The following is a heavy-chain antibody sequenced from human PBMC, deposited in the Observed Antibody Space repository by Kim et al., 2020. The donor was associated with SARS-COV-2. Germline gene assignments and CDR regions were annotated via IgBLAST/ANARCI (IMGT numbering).Heavy chain of an antibody. J-gene: IGHJ4*02. V-gene: IGHV3-48*04. D-gene: IGHD7-27*01. Sequence: SSSSTMYYADSVKGRFTISRDNAKNSLYRQMNSLRAEDTAVYYCAANWARYWGQGTLVTVSS. CDR3: AANWARY. CDR2: SSSSTM.